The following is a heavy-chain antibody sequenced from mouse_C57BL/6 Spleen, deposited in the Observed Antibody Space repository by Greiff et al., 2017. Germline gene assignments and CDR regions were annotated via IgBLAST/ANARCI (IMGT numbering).Heavy chain of an antibody. J-gene: IGHJ3*01. CDR2: ISYDGSN. CDR1: GYSITSGYY. Sequence: EVKLVESGPGLVKPSQSLPLTCSVTGYSITSGYYWNWIRQFPGNKLEWMGYISYDGSNNYNPSLKNRISITRDTSKNQFFLKLNSVTTEDTATYYCARDYYGSSWFAYWGQATLVTVSA. CDR3: ARDYYGSSWFAY. V-gene: IGHV3-6*01. D-gene: IGHD1-1*01.